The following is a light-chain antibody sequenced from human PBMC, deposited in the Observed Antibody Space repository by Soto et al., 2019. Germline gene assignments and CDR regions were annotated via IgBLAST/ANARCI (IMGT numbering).Light chain of an antibody. CDR2: GAS. CDR3: QQYVTSPWA. J-gene: IGKJ1*01. V-gene: IGKV3-20*01. CDR1: QSVSSSF. Sequence: ESALTQSSGTLSLSPGESATLSWRASQSVSSSFLAWYQQKNGQAPRLLIYGASNRATGIPDRFSGSLYGTDFNLTISRLETEDFAVYYCQQYVTSPWAFGQGTKVDIK.